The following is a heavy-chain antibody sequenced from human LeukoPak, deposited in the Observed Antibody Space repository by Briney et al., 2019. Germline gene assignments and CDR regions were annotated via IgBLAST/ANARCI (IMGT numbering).Heavy chain of an antibody. CDR3: AELGITMIGGV. D-gene: IGHD3-10*02. V-gene: IGHV3-30*18. Sequence: GGSLRLSCAVSGFTFSSYGMHWVRQAPGKGLEWVAVISYDGSNKYYADSVKGRFTISRDNSKNTLYLQMNSLRAEDTAVYYCAELGITMIGGVWGKGTTVTISS. J-gene: IGHJ6*04. CDR2: ISYDGSNK. CDR1: GFTFSSYG.